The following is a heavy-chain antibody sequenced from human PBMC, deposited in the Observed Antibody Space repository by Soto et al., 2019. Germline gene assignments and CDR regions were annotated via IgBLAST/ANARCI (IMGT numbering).Heavy chain of an antibody. D-gene: IGHD2-2*01. CDR3: ATSEAMPSHYYYYGMDV. J-gene: IGHJ6*02. CDR2: ISGSGGST. CDR1: GFTFSSYA. Sequence: GGSLRLSCAASGFTFSSYAMSWVRQAAGKGLEWVSAISGSGGSTYYADSVKGRFTISRDNSKNTLYLEMNSLRAEDTAVYYCATSEAMPSHYYYYGMDVWGQGTTVTVSS. V-gene: IGHV3-23*01.